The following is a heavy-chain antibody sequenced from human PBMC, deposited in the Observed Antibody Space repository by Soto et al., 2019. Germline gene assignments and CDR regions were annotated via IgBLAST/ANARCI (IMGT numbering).Heavy chain of an antibody. CDR1: GFTFNTYG. CDR3: ARDRRQSSSWYGYFDS. V-gene: IGHV3-33*01. J-gene: IGHJ4*02. D-gene: IGHD6-13*01. CDR2: VWYDGSDE. Sequence: HPGGSLRLSCAASGFTFNTYGMHWVRQAPGKGLEWVAVVWYDGSDEYYADSVKGRFTISRDNSQNTVYLKMNSLRAEDTAVYYCARDRRQSSSWYGYFDSWGQGTPVTVSS.